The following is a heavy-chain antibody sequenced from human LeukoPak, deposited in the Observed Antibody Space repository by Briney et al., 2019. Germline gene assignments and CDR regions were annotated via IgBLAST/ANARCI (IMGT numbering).Heavy chain of an antibody. V-gene: IGHV1-69*06. Sequence: SVKVSCKASGGTFSSYTISWVRQAPGQGLEGMGGIIPIFGTANYAQKFQGRVTITADKSTSTAFMELSSLRSEDTAVYYCARDSGSSWGLSGMDVWGKGTTVTVSS. CDR1: GGTFSSYT. D-gene: IGHD6-13*01. J-gene: IGHJ6*04. CDR3: ARDSGSSWGLSGMDV. CDR2: IIPIFGTA.